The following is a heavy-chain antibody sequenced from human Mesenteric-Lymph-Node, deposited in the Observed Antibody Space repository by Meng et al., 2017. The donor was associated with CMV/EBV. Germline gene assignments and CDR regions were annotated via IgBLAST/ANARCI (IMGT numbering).Heavy chain of an antibody. D-gene: IGHD4-23*01. J-gene: IGHJ3*02. CDR3: VRESNYGGHSDAFDI. Sequence: GESLKISCAASGLTFSSYIMHWVRQAPGKGLEWVALISPDGNNKFYADSVKGRFTISGDNPKNTLYLQMNSLTAEDTAVYYCVRESNYGGHSDAFDIWGQGTMVTVSS. CDR1: GLTFSSYI. CDR2: ISPDGNNK. V-gene: IGHV3-30-3*01.